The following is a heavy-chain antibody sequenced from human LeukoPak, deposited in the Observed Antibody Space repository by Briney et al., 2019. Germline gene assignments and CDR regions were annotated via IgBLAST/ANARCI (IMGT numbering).Heavy chain of an antibody. D-gene: IGHD2-2*02. CDR3: ASGGGVVPAAIEYYYYGMDV. CDR1: GFTFSSYA. J-gene: IGHJ6*02. Sequence: PGGSLRLSCAASGFTFSSYAMSWVRQAPGKGLEWVSVIYSGGSTYYADSVKGRFTISRHNSKNTLYLQMNSLRAEDTAVYYCASGGGVVPAAIEYYYYGMDVWGQGTTVTVSS. CDR2: IYSGGST. V-gene: IGHV3-53*04.